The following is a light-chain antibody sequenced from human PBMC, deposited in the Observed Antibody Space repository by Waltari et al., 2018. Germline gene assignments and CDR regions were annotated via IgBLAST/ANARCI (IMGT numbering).Light chain of an antibody. CDR2: EVS. CDR1: RADVGGYNY. J-gene: IGLJ1*01. CDR3: SSVAGGKYG. Sequence: QSALTQPPSASGSPGQSVTISCTGTRADVGGYNYVSWYQQHPGKAPKLLIYEVSKRPYGGPDCFAGSKSGNTASRTVSGLQAEEEADYCCSSVAGGKYGFGTGTRIAV. V-gene: IGLV2-8*01.